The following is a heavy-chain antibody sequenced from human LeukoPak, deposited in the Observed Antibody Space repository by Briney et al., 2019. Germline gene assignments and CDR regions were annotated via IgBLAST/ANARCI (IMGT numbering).Heavy chain of an antibody. CDR2: ITPFNGNT. V-gene: IGHV1-45*02. CDR3: ARDFTVSRTKYYYYGMDV. D-gene: IGHD4-11*01. CDR1: GYTFTYRY. Sequence: ASVKVSCKASGYTFTYRYLHWVRQAPGQALEWMGWITPFNGNTNYAQKFQDRVTITRDRSMSTAYMELSSLRSEDTAVYYCARDFTVSRTKYYYYGMDVWGQGTTVTVSS. J-gene: IGHJ6*02.